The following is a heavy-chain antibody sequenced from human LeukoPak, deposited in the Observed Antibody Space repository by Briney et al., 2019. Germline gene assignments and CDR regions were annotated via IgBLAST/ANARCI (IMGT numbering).Heavy chain of an antibody. Sequence: PSETLSLTCTVSGGSISSYYWSWIRQPPGKGLEWIGYIYYSGSANYNPSLKSRVTISVDTSKNQFSLKLSSVTAADTAVYYCARHRIAALYFDYWGRGTLVTVSS. J-gene: IGHJ4*02. D-gene: IGHD6-25*01. V-gene: IGHV4-59*08. CDR3: ARHRIAALYFDY. CDR2: IYYSGSA. CDR1: GGSISSYY.